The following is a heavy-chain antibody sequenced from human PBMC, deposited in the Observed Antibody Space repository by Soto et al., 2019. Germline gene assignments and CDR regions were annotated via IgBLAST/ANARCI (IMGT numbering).Heavy chain of an antibody. Sequence: PSETLSLTCAVYGGSFSGYYWSWIRQPPGKGLEWIGEINPSGSTNYNQSLKSRVTISVDTSKNQFSLKLSSVTAADTAVYYCARDASGCTNGVCYKYYGMDVWGQGTTVTVS. CDR3: ARDASGCTNGVCYKYYGMDV. CDR1: GGSFSGYY. CDR2: INPSGST. J-gene: IGHJ6*02. V-gene: IGHV4-34*01. D-gene: IGHD2-8*01.